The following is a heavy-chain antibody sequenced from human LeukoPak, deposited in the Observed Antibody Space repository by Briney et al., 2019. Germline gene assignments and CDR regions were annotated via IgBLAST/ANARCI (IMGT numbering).Heavy chain of an antibody. Sequence: GGSLRLSCAASAFTFSSYGMHWVRQAQGKGLEWVAVISYDGSNKYYADSVKGRFTISRDNSKTTLYLQMNSLRAEHTAVYYCARVSASPPALSYYMDVWGKGTTVTISS. J-gene: IGHJ6*03. CDR1: AFTFSSYG. D-gene: IGHD2-2*01. CDR3: ARVSASPPALSYYMDV. V-gene: IGHV3-30*03. CDR2: ISYDGSNK.